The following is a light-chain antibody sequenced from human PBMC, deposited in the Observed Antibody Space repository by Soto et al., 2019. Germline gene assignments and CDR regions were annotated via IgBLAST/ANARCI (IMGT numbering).Light chain of an antibody. V-gene: IGKV3-20*01. Sequence: EIVLTQSPATLSLSPGERATLSCRASHSVSSYLAWYQQKPGQAPRLLMYGVSSRATGIPDRFSGSGTGTEFTLTISRLEPEDFAVYYCQQYGSSPLTFGGGTKVDIK. CDR2: GVS. CDR1: HSVSSY. CDR3: QQYGSSPLT. J-gene: IGKJ4*01.